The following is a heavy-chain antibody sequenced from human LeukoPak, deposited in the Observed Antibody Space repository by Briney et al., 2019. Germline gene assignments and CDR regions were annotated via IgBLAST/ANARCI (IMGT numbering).Heavy chain of an antibody. V-gene: IGHV1-2*02. J-gene: IGHJ4*02. CDR3: ASQYSGSDSDFDY. D-gene: IGHD1-26*01. Sequence: RGASVKVSCKSSGYTFTDYYVHWVRQAPGQGLEWMGWINPKSGGTSSAQKFQGRVTMTRDTSISTAYMELSRLRSDDTAVYYCASQYSGSDSDFDYWGQGTLVTVSS. CDR1: GYTFTDYY. CDR2: INPKSGGT.